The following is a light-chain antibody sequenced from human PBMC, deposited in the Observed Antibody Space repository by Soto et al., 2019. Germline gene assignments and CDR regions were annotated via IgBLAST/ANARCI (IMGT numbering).Light chain of an antibody. CDR1: QSISSY. J-gene: IGKJ1*01. CDR2: GAS. CDR3: QHYNSYSEA. Sequence: DIQMTQSPSSLSASVGDRVTITCRASQSISSYLYWYQQKPGKAPKLLIYGASSLHSGVPSRFGGSGSGTDFTLTISSLQPDDFATYYCQHYNSYSEAFGQGTKVDIK. V-gene: IGKV1-39*01.